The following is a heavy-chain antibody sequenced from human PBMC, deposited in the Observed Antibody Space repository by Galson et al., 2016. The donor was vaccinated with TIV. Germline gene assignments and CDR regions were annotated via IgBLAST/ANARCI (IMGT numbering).Heavy chain of an antibody. J-gene: IGHJ2*01. CDR1: GGSISSYY. CDR2: IYYSGST. D-gene: IGHD3-22*01. CDR3: ARDFTDSSGYYHTHWYFDR. V-gene: IGHV4-59*01. Sequence: ETLSLTCTVSGGSISSYYWSWIRQPPGKGLEWIGYIYYSGSTNYNPSLKSRVTISVDTSKNQFSLKLSSVTAADTAVYYCARDFTDSSGYYHTHWYFDRWGLGTLVTVSS.